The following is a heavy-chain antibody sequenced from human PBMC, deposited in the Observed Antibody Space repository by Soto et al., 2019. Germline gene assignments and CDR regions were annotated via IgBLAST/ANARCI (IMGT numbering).Heavy chain of an antibody. V-gene: IGHV3-64*02. D-gene: IGHD3-16*01. Sequence: EVQLVESGEGLVQPGGSLRLSCAASGFTFSRHAMHWVRQAPGKRLEYVSAISSNGGSTYYADSVKGRFSVSRDNSKNTLYIQMGNLRAEDMAVYYCARGGGGAALADFDYWGQGTLVTVSS. CDR3: ARGGGGAALADFDY. CDR2: ISSNGGST. J-gene: IGHJ4*02. CDR1: GFTFSRHA.